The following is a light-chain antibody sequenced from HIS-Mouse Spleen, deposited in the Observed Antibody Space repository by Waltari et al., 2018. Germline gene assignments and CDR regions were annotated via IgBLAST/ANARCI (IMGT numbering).Light chain of an antibody. CDR3: CSYAGSSTWV. CDR1: SSDVGSYNL. J-gene: IGLJ3*02. CDR2: EGS. Sequence: QSALTQPASVSGSPGQSITISCTGTSSDVGSYNLVSWYQQHPGKAPKRMIDEGSKRPSGVSNYFSGSKSGKTDSLTIYGRQAEDEADYYCCSYAGSSTWVFGGGTKLTVL. V-gene: IGLV2-23*01.